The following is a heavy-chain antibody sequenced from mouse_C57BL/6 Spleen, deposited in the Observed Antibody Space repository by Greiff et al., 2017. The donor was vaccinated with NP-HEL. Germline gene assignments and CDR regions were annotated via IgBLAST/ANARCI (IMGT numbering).Heavy chain of an antibody. CDR1: GFSLTSYG. Sequence: VMLVESGPGLVQPSQSLSITCTVSGFSLTSYGVHWVRQSPGKGLEWLGVIWSGGSTDYNAAFISRLSISKDNSKSQVFFKMNSLQADDTAIYYCARDGGGYYSFAYWGQGTLVTVSA. J-gene: IGHJ3*01. V-gene: IGHV2-2*01. D-gene: IGHD2-3*01. CDR3: ARDGGGYYSFAY. CDR2: IWSGGST.